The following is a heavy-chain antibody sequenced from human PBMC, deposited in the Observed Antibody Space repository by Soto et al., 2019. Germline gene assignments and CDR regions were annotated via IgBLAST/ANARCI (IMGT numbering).Heavy chain of an antibody. CDR1: GFTFSSYA. D-gene: IGHD3-22*01. J-gene: IGHJ4*02. CDR3: AKTDYYDIPRPWFGNDY. Sequence: EVQLLESGGGLVQPGGSLRLSCAASGFTFSSYAMSWVRQAPGKGLEWVSAISGSGGSTYYADSVKGRFTISRDNSKNTLYLQMNSLRAEDTAVYYCAKTDYYDIPRPWFGNDYWGQGTLVTVSS. V-gene: IGHV3-23*01. CDR2: ISGSGGST.